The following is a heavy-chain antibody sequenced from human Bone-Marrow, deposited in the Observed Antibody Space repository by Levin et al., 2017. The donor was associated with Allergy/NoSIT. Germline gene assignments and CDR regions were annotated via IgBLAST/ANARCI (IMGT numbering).Heavy chain of an antibody. CDR2: ISYDGSNK. J-gene: IGHJ4*02. CDR3: AKDQRWGSTGVGY. CDR1: GFTFSSYG. V-gene: IGHV3-30*18. D-gene: IGHD3-16*01. Sequence: GESLKISCAASGFTFSSYGMHWVRQAPGKGLEWVAVISYDGSNKYYADSVKGRFTISRDNSKNTLYLQMNSLRAEDTAVYYCAKDQRWGSTGVGYWGQGTLVTVSS.